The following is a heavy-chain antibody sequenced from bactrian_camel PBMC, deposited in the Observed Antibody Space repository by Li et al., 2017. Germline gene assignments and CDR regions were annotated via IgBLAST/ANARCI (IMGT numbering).Heavy chain of an antibody. J-gene: IGHJ4*01. CDR2: IDSDGST. V-gene: IGHV3S6*01. CDR3: AADEMGCIENVY. Sequence: QMVESGGGSVQAGGSLTLSCAVSGYTSSDFCMDWFRQAPGKEREGVARIDSDGSTAYGGSVKGRFTISKDNAKNTLYLQMNSLKPEDTAMYYCAADEMGCIENVYRGQGTQVTVS. CDR1: GYTSSDFC. D-gene: IGHD1*01.